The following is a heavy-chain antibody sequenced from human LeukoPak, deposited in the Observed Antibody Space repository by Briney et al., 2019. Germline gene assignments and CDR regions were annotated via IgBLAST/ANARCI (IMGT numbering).Heavy chain of an antibody. D-gene: IGHD3-10*01. CDR1: GFTFSSYG. J-gene: IGHJ4*02. CDR2: VSSTGGDK. V-gene: IGHV3-21*05. CDR3: ARGENGSFDH. Sequence: GRSLRLSCAASGFTFSSYGMHWVRQAPGKGLEWISYVSSTGGDKFYADPVKGRFTISRDNARNSLYMEMNDLIAEDTAFYYCARGENGSFDHWGQGTLVIVSS.